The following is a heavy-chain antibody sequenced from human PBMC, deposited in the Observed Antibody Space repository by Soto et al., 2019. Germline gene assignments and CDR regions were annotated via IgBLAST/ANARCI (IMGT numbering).Heavy chain of an antibody. Sequence: VQLVQSGAEVKKHGPSETVSWKASGYTFTSSGISWVRQSPVQGLEWIGWISGYNGNTNYAQKVQGRVTMTTDTSTSTASLELRSLRSDDTAVYYCAMDICYGQFDYWGEVTLVTVSS. CDR1: GYTFTSSG. D-gene: IGHD2-15*01. J-gene: IGHJ4*02. CDR3: AMDICYGQFDY. V-gene: IGHV1-18*01. CDR2: ISGYNGNT.